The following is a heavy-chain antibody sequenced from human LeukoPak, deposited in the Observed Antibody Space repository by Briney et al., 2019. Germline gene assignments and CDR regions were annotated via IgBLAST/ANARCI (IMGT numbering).Heavy chain of an antibody. CDR1: GGSISSYY. Sequence: SETLSLTCTASGGSISSYYWSWIRQPPGKGLEWIGYIYYSGSTNYNPSLKSRVTISVDTSKNQFSLKLSSVTAADTAVYYCARDHTKVFDYWGQGTLVTVSS. CDR2: IYYSGST. V-gene: IGHV4-59*01. D-gene: IGHD3-10*01. J-gene: IGHJ4*02. CDR3: ARDHTKVFDY.